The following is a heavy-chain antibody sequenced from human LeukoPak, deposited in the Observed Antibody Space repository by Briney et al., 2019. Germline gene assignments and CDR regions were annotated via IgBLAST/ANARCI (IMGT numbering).Heavy chain of an antibody. CDR1: GFTFSSYA. J-gene: IGHJ4*02. Sequence: GSLRLSCAASGFTFSSYAMSWVRQAPGKGLEWIGYIYYSGSTNYNPSLKSRVTISVDTSKNQFSLKLSSVTAADTAVYYCARVGGGPYYDILTGFDYWGQGTLVTVSS. CDR2: IYYSGST. V-gene: IGHV4-59*01. D-gene: IGHD3-9*01. CDR3: ARVGGGPYYDILTGFDY.